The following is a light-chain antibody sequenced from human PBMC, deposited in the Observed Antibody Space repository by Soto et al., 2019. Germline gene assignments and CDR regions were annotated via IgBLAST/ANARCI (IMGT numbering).Light chain of an antibody. CDR2: WAS. J-gene: IGKJ2*01. Sequence: DIVMTQSPDSLAVSLGERATIDCRSSQSLLYSSNNKHYLAWYQHKPGQSPKLLIYWASTREAGVPDRFTGSGSVTYFTLTISSLQAEDVAVYYCQQYYSTPHTFGQGTKLEIK. CDR1: QSLLYSSNNKHY. CDR3: QQYYSTPHT. V-gene: IGKV4-1*01.